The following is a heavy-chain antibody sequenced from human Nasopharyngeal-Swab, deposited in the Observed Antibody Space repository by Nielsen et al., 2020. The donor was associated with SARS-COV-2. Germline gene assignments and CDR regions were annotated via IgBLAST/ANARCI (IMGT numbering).Heavy chain of an antibody. J-gene: IGHJ6*02. D-gene: IGHD3-10*01. CDR2: ISSSGSTI. V-gene: IGHV3-11*04. CDR3: ARGLLWFGELLGYYYYYGMDV. Sequence: GESLKISCAASGFTFSDYYMSWIRQAPGKGLEWVSYISSSGSTIYYADSVKGRFTISRDNAKNSLYLQMNRLRAEDTAVYYCARGLLWFGELLGYYYYYGMDVWVQGTTVTVSS. CDR1: GFTFSDYY.